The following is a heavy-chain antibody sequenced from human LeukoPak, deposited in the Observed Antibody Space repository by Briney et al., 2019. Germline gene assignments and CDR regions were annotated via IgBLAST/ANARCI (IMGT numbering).Heavy chain of an antibody. CDR1: GFTFSSYW. V-gene: IGHV3-7*04. CDR3: ARVLAVPAAFYFYYGLDV. Sequence: GGALTLSCAASGFTFSSYWMSWVGQSPAKGVEWVANIKQDGGEKYYVDSVKGRFTISRDNAKNSLYLQMNSLRAEDPAVYFCARVLAVPAAFYFYYGLDVWGQGTTVTVSS. J-gene: IGHJ6*02. D-gene: IGHD2-2*01. CDR2: IKQDGGEK.